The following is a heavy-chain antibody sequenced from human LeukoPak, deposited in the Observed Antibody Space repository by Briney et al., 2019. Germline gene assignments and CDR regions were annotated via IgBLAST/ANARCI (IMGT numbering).Heavy chain of an antibody. V-gene: IGHV4-34*01. CDR2: INHSGST. Sequence: SETLSLTCAVYGGSFSGYYWSWIRQPPGKGLEWIGEINHSGSTNYNPSLKSRVTISVDTSKNQFSLKLSSVTAADTAVYYCARDLHDSSGEHHAFDIWGQGTMVTVSS. CDR1: GGSFSGYY. J-gene: IGHJ3*02. D-gene: IGHD3-22*01. CDR3: ARDLHDSSGEHHAFDI.